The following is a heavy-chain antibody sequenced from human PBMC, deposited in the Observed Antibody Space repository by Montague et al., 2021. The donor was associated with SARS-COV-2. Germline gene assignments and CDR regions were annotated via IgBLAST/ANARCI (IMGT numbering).Heavy chain of an antibody. D-gene: IGHD3-16*01. CDR2: FDHSGDT. V-gene: IGHV4-59*01. CDR3: AREVRIELWQASGYSGL. J-gene: IGHJ2*01. CDR1: GGSFSGFT. Sequence: SETLSLTCAVSGGSFSGFTWSWIRQPPGKGLEWIGNFDHSGDTKYNPSLKSRATISVDTSKNQFALRLHSVTAADTAVYYCAREVRIELWQASGYSGLWGRGTLVTVSS.